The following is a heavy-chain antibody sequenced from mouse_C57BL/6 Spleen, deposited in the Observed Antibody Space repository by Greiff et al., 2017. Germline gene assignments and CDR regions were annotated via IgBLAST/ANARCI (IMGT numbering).Heavy chain of an antibody. CDR1: GYSITSGYD. D-gene: IGHD1-1*01. J-gene: IGHJ3*01. V-gene: IGHV3-1*01. CDR3: ARGNYYGSSSAWFAY. Sequence: EVMLVESGPGMVKPSQSLSLTCTVTGYSITSGYDWHWIRHFPGNKLEWMGYISYSGSTNYNPSLKSRISITHDTSKNHFFLKLNSVTTEDTATYYCARGNYYGSSSAWFAYWGQGTLVTVSA. CDR2: ISYSGST.